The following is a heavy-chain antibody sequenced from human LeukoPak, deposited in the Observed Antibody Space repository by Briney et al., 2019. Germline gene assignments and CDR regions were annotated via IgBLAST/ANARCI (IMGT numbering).Heavy chain of an antibody. CDR3: ARDEWDLDY. Sequence: PSETLSLTCAVSGYSISSGYYWGCIRQPPGKGLEWIGSIYHSGSTYYNPSLKSRVTISVDTSKNQFSLKLSSVTAADTAVYYCARDEWDLDYWGQGTLVTVSS. D-gene: IGHD1-26*01. V-gene: IGHV4-38-2*02. CDR1: GYSISSGYY. CDR2: IYHSGST. J-gene: IGHJ4*02.